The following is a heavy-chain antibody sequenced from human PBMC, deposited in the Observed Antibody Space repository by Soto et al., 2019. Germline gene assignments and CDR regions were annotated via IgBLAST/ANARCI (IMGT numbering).Heavy chain of an antibody. D-gene: IGHD3-10*01. CDR1: GYTLTELS. V-gene: IGHV1-24*01. CDR2: FDPGDGET. J-gene: IGHJ6*02. Sequence: ASVKVSCKVSGYTLTELSMHWVRQAPGKGLEWMGGFDPGDGETIYAQKFQGRVTVTEDTSTDTAYMELSSLRSEDTAVYYCATNEALGYYYGMDVWGQGTTVTVSS. CDR3: ATNEALGYYYGMDV.